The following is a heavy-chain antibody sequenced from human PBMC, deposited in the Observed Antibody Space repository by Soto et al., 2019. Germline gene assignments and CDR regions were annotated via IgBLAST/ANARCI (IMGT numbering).Heavy chain of an antibody. J-gene: IGHJ5*02. Sequence: QVQLVESGGGVVQPGRSLRLSCEGSGFTFRNHGMHWIRQSPGKGLEWLAVIWYDGSEKYYADSVKGRFTISRDNSKNTLYLPMNSLIVEDTAIYYCARWSNNKVVDPWGQGTVVTVS. CDR3: ARWSNNKVVDP. D-gene: IGHD1-1*01. V-gene: IGHV3-33*01. CDR2: IWYDGSEK. CDR1: GFTFRNHG.